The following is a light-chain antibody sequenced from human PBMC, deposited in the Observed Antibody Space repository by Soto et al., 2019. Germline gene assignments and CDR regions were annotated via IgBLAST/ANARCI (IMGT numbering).Light chain of an antibody. CDR1: FNDVGGYNY. CDR2: EVY. CDR3: AAGGTAGDDGLSSPFYV. Sequence: QSVLTQPPSASGSPGQSVTISCTGTFNDVGGYNYVSWYQQHPGKAPKVIIYEVYKRPSGVPDRFSGSKSGKTASLTVSGLQADDEADYYCAAGGTAGDDGLSSPFYVFGTGTKVTVL. J-gene: IGLJ1*01. V-gene: IGLV2-8*01.